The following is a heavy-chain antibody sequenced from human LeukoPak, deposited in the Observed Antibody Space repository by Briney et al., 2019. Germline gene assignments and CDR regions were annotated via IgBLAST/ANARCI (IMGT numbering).Heavy chain of an antibody. CDR1: GFTFSSYG. J-gene: IGHJ5*02. Sequence: QSGGSLRLSCAASGFTFSSYGMHWVRQAPGKGLEWVAVISYDGSNKYYADSVKGRFTISRDNSKNTLYLQMNSLRAEDTAVYYCARDVATISNWFDPWGQGTLVTVSS. V-gene: IGHV3-30*03. CDR2: ISYDGSNK. CDR3: ARDVATISNWFDP. D-gene: IGHD5-24*01.